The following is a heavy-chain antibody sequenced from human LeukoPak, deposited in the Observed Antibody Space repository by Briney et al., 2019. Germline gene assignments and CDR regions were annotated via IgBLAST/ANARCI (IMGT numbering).Heavy chain of an antibody. CDR2: IIPILGIA. CDR3: ARDLIAAAGNTMIDY. J-gene: IGHJ4*02. D-gene: IGHD6-13*01. CDR1: GGTFSSYA. Sequence: ASVKVSCKASGGTFSSYAISWVRQAPGQGLEWMGRIIPILGIANYAQKFQGRVTITADKSTSTAYMELSSLRSEDTAVYYCARDLIAAAGNTMIDYWGQGTLVTVSS. V-gene: IGHV1-69*04.